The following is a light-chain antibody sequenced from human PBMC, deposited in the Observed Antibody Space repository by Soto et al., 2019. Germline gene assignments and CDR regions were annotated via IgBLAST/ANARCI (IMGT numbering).Light chain of an antibody. CDR1: QDISNY. CDR2: DAS. Sequence: DIQMNQSTSSLSASVGDRVTITCQTSQDISNYLNWYQQKPGKDPKLLIYDASNLETGVPSRFSRSGSGTDVTFTISSLQLEDIETYYCQQYDKRPSTLGPVKKVDI. J-gene: IGKJ3*01. CDR3: QQYDKRPST. V-gene: IGKV1-33*01.